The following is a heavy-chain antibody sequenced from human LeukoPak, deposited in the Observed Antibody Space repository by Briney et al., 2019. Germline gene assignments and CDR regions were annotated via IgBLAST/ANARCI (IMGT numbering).Heavy chain of an antibody. D-gene: IGHD2-15*01. J-gene: IGHJ4*02. CDR1: GYTFTSNY. CDR3: AKSDCSGGSCTNDY. Sequence: ASVKVSCKASGYTFTSNYIHWVRQAPGQGLEWMGMIYPRDGSTSYAQKFQGRVTVTRDTSTSTVHMELSGLRSEDTAVYYCAKSDCSGGSCTNDYWGQGTLVTVSS. V-gene: IGHV1-46*01. CDR2: IYPRDGST.